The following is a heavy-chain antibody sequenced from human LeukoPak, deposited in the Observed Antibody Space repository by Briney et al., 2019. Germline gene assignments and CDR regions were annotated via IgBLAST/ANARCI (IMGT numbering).Heavy chain of an antibody. D-gene: IGHD3-22*01. CDR1: GFTFDDYG. Sequence: GGSLRLSCAASGFTFDDYGMSWVRQAPGKGLEWVSGISWNGGSTDYADSVKGRFTISRDNSKNTLYLQMNSLRAEDTAVYYCAKSHYDYYDSSGYSNLADYWGQGTLVTVSS. CDR2: ISWNGGST. CDR3: AKSHYDYYDSSGYSNLADY. V-gene: IGHV3-20*04. J-gene: IGHJ4*02.